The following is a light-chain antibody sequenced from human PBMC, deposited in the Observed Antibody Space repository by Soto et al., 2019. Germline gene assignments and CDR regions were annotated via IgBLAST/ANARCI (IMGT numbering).Light chain of an antibody. Sequence: EIVLTQSPATLSLSPGERATLSCRASQSVSSYLAWYQHKPGQAPRLLIYDVSSRATGIPARFIGSGSGTDFTLTISSLESEDFAVYYCQQRSNWPPLYTFGQGTKLEIK. CDR2: DVS. J-gene: IGKJ2*01. V-gene: IGKV3-11*01. CDR1: QSVSSY. CDR3: QQRSNWPPLYT.